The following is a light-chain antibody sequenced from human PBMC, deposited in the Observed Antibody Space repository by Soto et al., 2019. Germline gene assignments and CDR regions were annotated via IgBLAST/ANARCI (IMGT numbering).Light chain of an antibody. CDR2: DVS. V-gene: IGLV2-11*01. CDR3: CSYPGSHTWV. CDR1: SSDVGGYNY. J-gene: IGLJ3*02. Sequence: QSALTQPASVSGSPGQSITISCTGTSSDVGGYNYVSWYQQYPGKAPKVMIYDVSKRPSGVPDRFSGSKSGNTASLTISGLQAEDEADYYCCSYPGSHTWVFGGGTKLTVL.